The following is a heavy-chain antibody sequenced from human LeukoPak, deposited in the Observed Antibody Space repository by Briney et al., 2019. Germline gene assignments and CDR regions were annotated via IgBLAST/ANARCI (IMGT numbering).Heavy chain of an antibody. Sequence: SETLSLTCTVSGGSISSGSYYWSWIRQPAGKGLEWIGRIYTSGSTNYNPSLKSRVTISVDTSKNRFSLKLSSVTAADTAVYYCARGYSSGWYQDVFDIWGQGTMVTVSS. J-gene: IGHJ3*02. CDR3: ARGYSSGWYQDVFDI. D-gene: IGHD6-19*01. CDR2: IYTSGST. CDR1: GGSISSGSYY. V-gene: IGHV4-61*02.